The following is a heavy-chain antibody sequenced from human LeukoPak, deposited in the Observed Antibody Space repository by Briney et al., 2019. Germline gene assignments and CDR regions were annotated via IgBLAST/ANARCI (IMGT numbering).Heavy chain of an antibody. CDR2: TYYRSKWYN. D-gene: IGHD2-2*01. Sequence: SPTLSLTCAISGDSVSSNSAAWNWLSQSPSRGLEWLGRTYYRSKWYNDYAVSVKSRITINPDTSKNQFSLQLNSVTPEDTAVYYCAKDICRSSTSCYGGLFDYWGQGTLVTVSS. J-gene: IGHJ4*02. V-gene: IGHV6-1*01. CDR3: AKDICRSSTSCYGGLFDY. CDR1: GDSVSSNSAA.